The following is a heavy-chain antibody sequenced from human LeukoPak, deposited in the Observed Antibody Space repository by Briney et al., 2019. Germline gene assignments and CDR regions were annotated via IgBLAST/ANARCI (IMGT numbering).Heavy chain of an antibody. D-gene: IGHD1-1*01. CDR2: IYVSGST. Sequence: PSETLSLTCTVSGGSISSYYWSWIRQPAGKGLEWIGRIYVSGSTNYNPSLKSRVTMSIDTSKNQFSLKLSSVIAADTAVYYCARGNWDWNPFDPWGQGILVTVSS. J-gene: IGHJ5*02. CDR3: ARGNWDWNPFDP. CDR1: GGSISSYY. V-gene: IGHV4-4*07.